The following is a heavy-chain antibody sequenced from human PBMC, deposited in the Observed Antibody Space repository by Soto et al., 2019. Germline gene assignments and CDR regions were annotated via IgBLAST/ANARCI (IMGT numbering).Heavy chain of an antibody. D-gene: IGHD1-7*01. CDR1: GDSFSSYW. J-gene: IGHJ6*02. Sequence: GESLKISCKGSGDSFSSYWINWVRQTPGKGLEWMGRIDPSDSHTDYSPSFQGHVTISADKSINTAYLQWSSLRASDTAIYYCARVDWKYDLPRFGMDVWGPGTTVTVSS. CDR3: ARVDWKYDLPRFGMDV. V-gene: IGHV5-10-1*01. CDR2: IDPSDSHT.